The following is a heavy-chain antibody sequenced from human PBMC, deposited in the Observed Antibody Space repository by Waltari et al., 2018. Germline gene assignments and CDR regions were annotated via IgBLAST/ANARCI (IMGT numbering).Heavy chain of an antibody. CDR3: GRIAFGDDGGYFQH. V-gene: IGHV4-39*01. Sequence: QLQLLDPGTGLVKSSETPSVTCTVSGGSTSPTYYWGWIRQPPGKGLEWMGNMQYRGSTFYNPSLKSRVTIFLDTSKNQFSRRLSSVGAADTAVYFCGRIAFGDDGGYFQHWGQGTLVTVSS. CDR2: MQYRGST. CDR1: GGSTSPTYY. J-gene: IGHJ1*01. D-gene: IGHD4-17*01.